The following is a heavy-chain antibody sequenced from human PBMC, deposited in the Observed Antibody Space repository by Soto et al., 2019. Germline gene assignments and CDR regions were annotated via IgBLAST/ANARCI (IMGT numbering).Heavy chain of an antibody. CDR1: GGSISSYY. V-gene: IGHV4-59*01. D-gene: IGHD3-3*01. Sequence: KPSETLSLTCAVSGGSISSYYWSWIRQPPGKGLEWIGYIYYSGSTNYNPSLKSRVTISVDTSKNQFSLKLSSVTAADTAVYYCARDGDFWSGFDYWGQGTLVTVSS. CDR3: ARDGDFWSGFDY. CDR2: IYYSGST. J-gene: IGHJ4*02.